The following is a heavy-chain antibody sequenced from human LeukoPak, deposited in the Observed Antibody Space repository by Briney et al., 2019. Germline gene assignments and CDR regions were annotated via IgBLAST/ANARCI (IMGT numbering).Heavy chain of an antibody. CDR2: ISAYNGNT. V-gene: IGHV1-18*01. J-gene: IGHJ3*02. CDR3: AREGSHDSSGWDAFDI. D-gene: IGHD3-22*01. CDR1: GYTFTSYG. Sequence: GASVKVSCKASGYTFTSYGISWVRQAPGQGLEWMGWISAYNGNTNYAQKLQGRVTMTTDTSTSTAYMELRSLRSDDTAVYYCAREGSHDSSGWDAFDIWGQGTMVTVSS.